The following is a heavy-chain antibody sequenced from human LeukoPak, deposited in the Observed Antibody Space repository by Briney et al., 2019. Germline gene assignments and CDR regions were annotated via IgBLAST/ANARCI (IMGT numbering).Heavy chain of an antibody. Sequence: PGGSLRLSCAASGFTFSSYSMNWVRQAPGKGLEWVSSISSSSSYIYYADSVKGRFTISRDNAKNSLYLQMNSLRAEDTAVYYWPRLRLGLCSGGSCYSFDCWGQGTLVTVSS. J-gene: IGHJ4*02. V-gene: IGHV3-21*01. CDR2: ISSSSSYI. D-gene: IGHD2-15*01. CDR3: PRLRLGLCSGGSCYSFDC. CDR1: GFTFSSYS.